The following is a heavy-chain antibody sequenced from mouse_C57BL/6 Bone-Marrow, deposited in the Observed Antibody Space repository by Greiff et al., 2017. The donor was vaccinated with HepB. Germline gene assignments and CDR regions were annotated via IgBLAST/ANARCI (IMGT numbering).Heavy chain of an antibody. D-gene: IGHD1-2*01. V-gene: IGHV1-39*01. J-gene: IGHJ2*01. CDR3: ARRLNFDY. Sequence: EVQGVESGPELVKPGASVKISCKASGYSFTDYNMNWVKQSNGKSLEWIGVLNPNYGTTSYNQKFKGKATLTADQSSSTAYMQLNSLTSEDSAVHYWARRLNFDYWGQGTTLTVSS. CDR1: GYSFTDYN. CDR2: LNPNYGTT.